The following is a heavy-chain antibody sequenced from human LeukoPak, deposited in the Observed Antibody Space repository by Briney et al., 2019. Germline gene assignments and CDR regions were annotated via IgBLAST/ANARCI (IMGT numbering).Heavy chain of an antibody. J-gene: IGHJ3*02. V-gene: IGHV3-48*04. CDR1: GFSFSSYS. Sequence: PGGSLRLSCVASGFSFSSYSMNWIRQPPGKAPEWVAYISNTSSITQYADFVKGRFTISRDNAKNSLFMQMNSLRAEDTAVYYCARIYGGNLIDAFDIWGQGTMVTVSS. CDR3: ARIYGGNLIDAFDI. D-gene: IGHD4-23*01. CDR2: ISNTSSIT.